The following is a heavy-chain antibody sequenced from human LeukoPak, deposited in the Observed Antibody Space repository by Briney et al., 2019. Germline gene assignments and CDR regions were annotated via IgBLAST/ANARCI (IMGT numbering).Heavy chain of an antibody. CDR1: GFTFSSYG. CDR2: IRYDGSNK. D-gene: IGHD6-19*01. V-gene: IGHV3-30*02. CDR3: ANGYSSGWYPPDY. J-gene: IGHJ4*02. Sequence: GGSLRLSCAASGFTFSSYGMHWVRQAPGKGLEWVAFIRYDGSNKYYADSVKGRFTISRDNSKNTVYLQMNSLRAEDTAVYYCANGYSSGWYPPDYWGQGTLVTVSS.